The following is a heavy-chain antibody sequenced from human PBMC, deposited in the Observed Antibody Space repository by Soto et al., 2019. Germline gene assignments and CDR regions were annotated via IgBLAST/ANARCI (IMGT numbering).Heavy chain of an antibody. CDR3: ARRPFSGPFDY. V-gene: IGHV4-34*01. D-gene: IGHD2-15*01. Sequence: SETLSLTCAVYGGSFSGYYWSWIRQPPGKGLEWIGEINHSGSTNYNPSLKSRVTISVDTSKNQFSLKLSSVTAADTAVYYCARRPFSGPFDYWGQGTLVTVSS. J-gene: IGHJ4*02. CDR1: GGSFSGYY. CDR2: INHSGST.